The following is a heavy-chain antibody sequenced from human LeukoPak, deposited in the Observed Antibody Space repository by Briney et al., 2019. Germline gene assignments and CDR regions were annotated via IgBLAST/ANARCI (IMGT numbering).Heavy chain of an antibody. CDR3: ARDQSHYYGSGSYDY. V-gene: IGHV1-69*13. J-gene: IGHJ4*02. CDR1: GGTFSSYA. CDR2: IIPTFGTA. Sequence: SVKVSCKASGGTFSSYAISWVRQAPGQGLEWMGGIIPTFGTANYAQKFQGRVTITADGSTSTAYMELSSLRSEDTAVYYCARDQSHYYGSGSYDYWGQGTLVTVSS. D-gene: IGHD3-10*01.